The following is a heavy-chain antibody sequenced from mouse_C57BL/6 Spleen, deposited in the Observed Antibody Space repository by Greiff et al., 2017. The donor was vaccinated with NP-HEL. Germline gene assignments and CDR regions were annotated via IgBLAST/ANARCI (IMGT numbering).Heavy chain of an antibody. CDR1: GYSITSGYG. D-gene: IGHD1-2*01. CDR3: ARTARIKY. J-gene: IGHJ2*01. Sequence: EVMLVESGPGLVKPSQSLSLTCTVTGYSITSGYGWNWIRQFPGNKLEWMGYISYSGSTNYNPSLKSRNSITRDTSKNQFFLQLNSVTTEDTATYYCARTARIKYWGQGTTLTVSS. V-gene: IGHV3-2*02. CDR2: ISYSGST.